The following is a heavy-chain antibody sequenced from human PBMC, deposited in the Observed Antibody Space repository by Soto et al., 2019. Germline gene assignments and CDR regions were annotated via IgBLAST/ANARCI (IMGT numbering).Heavy chain of an antibody. CDR2: IYYSGST. V-gene: IGHV4-59*01. CDR1: GGSISSYY. Sequence: SETLSLTCTVSGGSISSYYWSWIRQPPGKGLEWIGYIYYSGSTNYNPSLKSRVTISVDTSKNQFSLKLSSVTAADTAVYYCARGPGLKEVPAPRLDYWGQGTLVTVSS. D-gene: IGHD2-2*01. J-gene: IGHJ4*02. CDR3: ARGPGLKEVPAPRLDY.